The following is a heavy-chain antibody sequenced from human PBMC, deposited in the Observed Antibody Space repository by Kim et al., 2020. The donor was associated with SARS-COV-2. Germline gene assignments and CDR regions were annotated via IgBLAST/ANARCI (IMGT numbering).Heavy chain of an antibody. CDR2: IYSGGST. CDR3: ARDYYDSSTFDI. Sequence: GGSLRLSCAASGFTVSSNYMSWVRQAPGKGLEWVSVIYSGGSTYYADSVKGRFTISRDNSKNTLYLQMNSLRAEDTAVYYCARDYYDSSTFDIWGQGTMVTVSS. D-gene: IGHD3-22*01. J-gene: IGHJ3*02. CDR1: GFTVSSNY. V-gene: IGHV3-53*01.